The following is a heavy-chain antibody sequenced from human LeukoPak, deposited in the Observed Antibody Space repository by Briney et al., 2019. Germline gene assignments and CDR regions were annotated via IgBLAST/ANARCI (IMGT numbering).Heavy chain of an antibody. CDR1: GFTFDDYG. CDR2: IRSSSSYI. J-gene: IGHJ4*02. CDR3: ARDGPSIAADFDC. Sequence: SGGSLRLSCAASGFTFDDYGMSWVRQAPGKGLEWVSSIRSSSSYIYYADSLKGRFTISRDNAKNSLYLQMNSLRAEDSAVYYCARDGPSIAADFDCWGQGTLVTVSS. D-gene: IGHD6-6*01. V-gene: IGHV3-21*01.